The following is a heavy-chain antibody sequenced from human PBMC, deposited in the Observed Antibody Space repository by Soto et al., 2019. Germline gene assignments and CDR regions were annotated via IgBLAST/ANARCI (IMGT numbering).Heavy chain of an antibody. CDR3: AKDRGWVVVVTALDY. V-gene: IGHV3-23*01. CDR1: GFTFSSYA. J-gene: IGHJ4*02. D-gene: IGHD2-21*02. CDR2: ISGSGGST. Sequence: EVQLLESGGGLVQPGGSLRLSCAASGFTFSSYAMSWVRQAPGKGLEWVSAISGSGGSTYYADSVMGRFTISRDNSKNTLYLQMNSLRAEDTAVYYCAKDRGWVVVVTALDYWGQGTLVTVSS.